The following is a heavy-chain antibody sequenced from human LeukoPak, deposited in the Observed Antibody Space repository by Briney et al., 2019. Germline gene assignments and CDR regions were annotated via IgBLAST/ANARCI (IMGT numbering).Heavy chain of an antibody. D-gene: IGHD5-12*01. Sequence: PGGSLRLSCAASGFTFSSYEMNWVRQAPGKGLEWVSYISSSGSTIYYADSVKGRFTISRDNAKNSLYLQMNSLRAEDTAVYYCARLPPNSGYDQTPGYWGREPWSPSPQ. CDR1: GFTFSSYE. CDR3: ARLPPNSGYDQTPGY. CDR2: ISSSGSTI. J-gene: IGHJ4*02. V-gene: IGHV3-48*03.